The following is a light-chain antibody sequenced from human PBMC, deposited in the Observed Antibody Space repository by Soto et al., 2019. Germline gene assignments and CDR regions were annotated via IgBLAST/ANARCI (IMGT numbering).Light chain of an antibody. CDR3: QQYNSNGS. J-gene: IGKJ1*01. CDR1: QTVNSC. V-gene: IGKV1-5*01. CDR2: NAS. Sequence: DIQMTQSPSTLSASVGDRVTITCRASQTVNSCLAWYQQKPGKAPKLLIYNASSLKSGFPSRFSGSGVGTEFTLTISSRQPDDAATYFCQQYNSNGSFGHGTKVEIK.